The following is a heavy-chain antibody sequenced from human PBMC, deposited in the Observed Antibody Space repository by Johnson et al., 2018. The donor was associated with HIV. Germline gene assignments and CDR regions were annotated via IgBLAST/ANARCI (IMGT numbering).Heavy chain of an antibody. Sequence: EVQLVESGGGLVQAGGSLRLSCAASGFTFNSYVMSWVRQAPGQGLEWVSSITGSGGTYYADSVQGRFTISRDNSKNTLYLQMNSLNTEDTAVYYCARDLTYYNFWSGYWGDAFDIWGQGTMVTVSS. CDR2: ITGSGGT. D-gene: IGHD3-3*01. CDR1: GFTFNSYV. J-gene: IGHJ3*02. CDR3: ARDLTYYNFWSGYWGDAFDI. V-gene: IGHV3-23*04.